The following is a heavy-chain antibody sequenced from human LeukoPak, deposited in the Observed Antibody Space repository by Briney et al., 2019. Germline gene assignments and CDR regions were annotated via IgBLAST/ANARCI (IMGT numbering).Heavy chain of an antibody. CDR1: GFTFSSYS. D-gene: IGHD6-13*01. V-gene: IGHV4-34*01. Sequence: GSLRLSCVASGFTFSSYSMNWVRQAPGKGLEWIGEINHSGSTNYNPSLKSRVTISVDTSKNQFSLKLSSVTAADTAVYYCARGYSSSWYLIDYWGQGTQVTVSP. CDR3: ARGYSSSWYLIDY. J-gene: IGHJ4*02. CDR2: INHSGST.